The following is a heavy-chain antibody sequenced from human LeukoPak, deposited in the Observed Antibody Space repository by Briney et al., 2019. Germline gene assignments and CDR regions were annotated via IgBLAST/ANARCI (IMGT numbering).Heavy chain of an antibody. CDR3: ARSGSSWYLHY. CDR1: GGSFSGYY. Sequence: PSETLSLTCAVYGGSFSGYYWSWIRQPPGEGVEWIGEINHSGSTNYNPSLKSRVTISVDTSKNQFSLKLSSVTAADTAVYYCARSGSSWYLHYWGQGTLVTVSS. V-gene: IGHV4-34*01. CDR2: INHSGST. D-gene: IGHD6-13*01. J-gene: IGHJ4*02.